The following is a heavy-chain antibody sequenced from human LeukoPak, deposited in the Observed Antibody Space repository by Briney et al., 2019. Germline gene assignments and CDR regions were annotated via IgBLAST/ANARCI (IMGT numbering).Heavy chain of an antibody. Sequence: PGRSLRLSCSASGFTFSSYAMHWVRHAPGKGLEYVSAISSNGGSTYYADSVKGRFTISRDNSKNTLYLQMSSLRAEDTAVYYCVRIMYSSGWHWFDPWGQGTLVTVSS. D-gene: IGHD6-19*01. CDR1: GFTFSSYA. CDR3: VRIMYSSGWHWFDP. V-gene: IGHV3-64D*08. CDR2: ISSNGGST. J-gene: IGHJ5*02.